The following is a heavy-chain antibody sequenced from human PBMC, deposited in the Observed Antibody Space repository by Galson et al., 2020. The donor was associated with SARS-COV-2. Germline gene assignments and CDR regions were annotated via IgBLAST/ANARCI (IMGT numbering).Heavy chain of an antibody. CDR2: ISWNSGSI. CDR3: ARHSSGDY. D-gene: IGHD2-15*01. V-gene: IGHV3-9*01. Sequence: GGSLRLSCAASGFTFDDYAMHWVRQAPGKGLEWVSGISWNSGSIGYADSVKGRFTISRDNAKNMLYLQMNSLRAEDTAVYYCARHSSGDYWGQGTLVTVSS. J-gene: IGHJ4*02. CDR1: GFTFDDYA.